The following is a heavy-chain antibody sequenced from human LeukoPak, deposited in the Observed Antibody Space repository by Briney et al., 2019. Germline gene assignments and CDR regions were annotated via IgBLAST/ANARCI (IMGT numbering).Heavy chain of an antibody. CDR1: GFTFSSNG. Sequence: GGSLRLSCVASGFTFSSNGMHWVRQAPGKGLEWVTFIQYDGSKKYYADSVKGRFTISRDNSKNTLYLEMNSLRAEDTAVYYCAKDTGSYYDYWGQGILVTVSS. J-gene: IGHJ4*02. CDR2: IQYDGSKK. V-gene: IGHV3-30*02. CDR3: AKDTGSYYDY. D-gene: IGHD3-10*01.